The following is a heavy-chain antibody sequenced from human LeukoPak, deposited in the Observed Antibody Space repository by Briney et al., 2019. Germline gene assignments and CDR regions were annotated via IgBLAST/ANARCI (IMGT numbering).Heavy chain of an antibody. CDR3: ARGSDTAAGLY. D-gene: IGHD6-13*01. V-gene: IGHV4-34*01. CDR1: GGSSSGYY. CDR2: INHSGST. Sequence: SETLSLTCAVYGGSSSGYYWSWIRQPPGKGLEWIGEINHSGSTNYNPSLKSRVSISVDSSKNQFSLKVSSVTAADTAVYYCARGSDTAAGLYWGQGTLVTVSS. J-gene: IGHJ4*02.